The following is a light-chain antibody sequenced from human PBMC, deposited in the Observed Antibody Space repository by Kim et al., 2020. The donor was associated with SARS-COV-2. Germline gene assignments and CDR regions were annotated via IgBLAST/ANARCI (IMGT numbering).Light chain of an antibody. CDR3: SSYTSSSTLV. CDR1: SSDVGGYNY. J-gene: IGLJ3*02. CDR2: AVT. V-gene: IGLV2-14*03. Sequence: GQPITVSCPGTSSDVGGYNYVSWYQQHPCKAPQRMIYAVTKRPSGVSNRFSGSKSGDTASLTISGVLAEDEAHYYCSSYTSSSTLVFGGGTQLTVL.